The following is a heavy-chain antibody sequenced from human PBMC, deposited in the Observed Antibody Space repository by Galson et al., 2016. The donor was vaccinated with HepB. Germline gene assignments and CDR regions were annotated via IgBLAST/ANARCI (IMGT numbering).Heavy chain of an antibody. J-gene: IGHJ3*02. CDR2: IIPVFGPA. V-gene: IGHV1-69*13. CDR1: GGTFANYA. Sequence: SVKVSCKASGGTFANYAISWVRQAPGQGLEWMGGIIPVFGPANYAQKFQGRVTITADESTSTAYMELSSLRSEDTAVYYCASPYFYDTSGYRPAGDAFDIWGQGTMVTVSS. D-gene: IGHD3-22*01. CDR3: ASPYFYDTSGYRPAGDAFDI.